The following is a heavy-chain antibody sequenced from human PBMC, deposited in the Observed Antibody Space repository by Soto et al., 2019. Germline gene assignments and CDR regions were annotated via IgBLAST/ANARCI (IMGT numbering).Heavy chain of an antibody. CDR2: IRSKANSYAT. J-gene: IGHJ4*02. CDR1: GFTFSDSG. Sequence: GGSLRLSCAASGFTFSDSGIHWVRQASGKGLEWVGRIRSKANSYATAYAASVKGRFTISRDDSKNTAYLQMNSLKTEDTALYYCTRHKGAGNYYDILSGYSDYWGQGTLVTVSS. D-gene: IGHD3-9*01. CDR3: TRHKGAGNYYDILSGYSDY. V-gene: IGHV3-73*01.